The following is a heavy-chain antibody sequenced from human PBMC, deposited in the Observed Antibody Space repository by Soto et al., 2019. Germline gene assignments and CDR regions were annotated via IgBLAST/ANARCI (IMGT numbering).Heavy chain of an antibody. D-gene: IGHD6-6*01. V-gene: IGHV4-59*01. Sequence: SETLSLTCTVSGGSISSYYWSWIRQPPGKGLEWIGYIYNSGSTSYNPFLKSRVTISVDMSKNQFSLKLSSVTAADTAVYYCARLYSSSSGKNFDYWGQGTLVTVSS. CDR1: GGSISSYY. CDR2: IYNSGST. J-gene: IGHJ4*02. CDR3: ARLYSSSSGKNFDY.